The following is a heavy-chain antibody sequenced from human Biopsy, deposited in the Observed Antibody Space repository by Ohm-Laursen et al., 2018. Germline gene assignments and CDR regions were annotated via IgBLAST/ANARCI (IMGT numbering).Heavy chain of an antibody. CDR1: GGPLSSYS. CDR3: ARDRDRRGWSDH. J-gene: IGHJ5*02. Sequence: SDTLSLTCTVSGGPLSSYSWSWIRQPAGKGLEWIGQIYTSGITNYNPSLKSRVTMSVDTSKNKFSLRVSSVTAADTAVYYCARDRDRRGWSDHWGQGTLVTVSS. V-gene: IGHV4-4*07. D-gene: IGHD1-14*01. CDR2: IYTSGIT.